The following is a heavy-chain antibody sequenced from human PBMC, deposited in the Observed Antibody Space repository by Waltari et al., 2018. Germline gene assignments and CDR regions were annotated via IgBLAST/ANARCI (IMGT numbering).Heavy chain of an antibody. CDR2: INPNSGGT. V-gene: IGHV1-2*02. CDR1: GYTFTGAY. J-gene: IGHJ4*02. D-gene: IGHD3-10*01. Sequence: QVQLVQSGAEVKKPGASVKVSCQASGYTFTGAYMHWVRQAPGQGLEWMGWINPNSGGTNYAQKFQGRVTMTTDTSIPIAYTELSRLTSDDTAVYYCARGVNYYGSGIVFDSWGQGTLVTVSS. CDR3: ARGVNYYGSGIVFDS.